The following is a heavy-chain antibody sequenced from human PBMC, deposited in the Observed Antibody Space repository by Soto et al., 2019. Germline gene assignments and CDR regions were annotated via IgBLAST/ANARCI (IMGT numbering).Heavy chain of an antibody. CDR1: GFTLSNYG. CDR2: IWYDGSNK. V-gene: IGHV3-33*01. D-gene: IGHD3-22*01. J-gene: IGHJ4*02. Sequence: PGGSLRLSCAASGFTLSNYGMHWVRQAPGKGLEWVSVIWYDGSNKYYADSVKGRFTISRGNSKNTLYLQMNSLRAEDTAVYYCARDNYYDTSGPVDYWGQGTLVTVSS. CDR3: ARDNYYDTSGPVDY.